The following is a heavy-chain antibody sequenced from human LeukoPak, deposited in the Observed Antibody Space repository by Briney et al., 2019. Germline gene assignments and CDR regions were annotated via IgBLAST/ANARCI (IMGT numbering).Heavy chain of an antibody. CDR3: ARRDTTGFDS. CDR2: MNPNSGNT. V-gene: IGHV1-8*01. J-gene: IGHJ4*02. CDR1: VYTFTSND. D-gene: IGHD4-17*01. Sequence: GASVKVSCKASVYTFTSNDLNWVRQASGQGLEWMGWMNPNSGNTGYAQKFQGRLTMTRNNSISTAYMELSSLRSEDTALYYCARRDTTGFDSWGQGTLVTVSS.